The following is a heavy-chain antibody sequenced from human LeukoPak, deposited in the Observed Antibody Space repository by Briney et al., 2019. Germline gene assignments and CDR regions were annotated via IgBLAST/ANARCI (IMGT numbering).Heavy chain of an antibody. V-gene: IGHV3-7*01. J-gene: IGHJ4*02. CDR2: IKQDGSGK. CDR3: ATVRSGYVFDY. CDR1: GSTISTYW. Sequence: GGSLRLSCAASGSTISTYWMSWVRQAPGKGLEWVANIKQDGSGKYYVDSVKGRFTISRDNAKNSLSLQMNGLRAEDTAVYYCATVRSGYVFDYWGQGTLVTVSS. D-gene: IGHD3-3*01.